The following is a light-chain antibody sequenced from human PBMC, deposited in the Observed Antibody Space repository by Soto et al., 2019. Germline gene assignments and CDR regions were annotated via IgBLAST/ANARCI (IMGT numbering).Light chain of an antibody. CDR1: YNDVGGFNY. CDR2: DVS. Sequence: QSVLTQPASVSGSPGQSITISCTGTYNDVGGFNYVSWYQQHPGKAPKLMIFDVSNRPSGVSSRFSGSKSGNTASLTISGLQADDEADYYCSSYASTNAVLFGGGTKVTVV. J-gene: IGLJ3*02. CDR3: SSYASTNAVL. V-gene: IGLV2-14*03.